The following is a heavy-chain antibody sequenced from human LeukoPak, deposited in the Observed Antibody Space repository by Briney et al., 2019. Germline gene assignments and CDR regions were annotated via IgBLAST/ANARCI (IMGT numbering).Heavy chain of an antibody. CDR1: GGSISSSNW. J-gene: IGHJ5*02. CDR3: ARDDYLNWFDP. V-gene: IGHV4-4*02. D-gene: IGHD4-11*01. CDR2: IYHSGST. Sequence: PSETLSLTCAVSGGSISSSNWWRWVRQPPGRGLEGIGEIYHSGSTNYNPSLKSRVTISVDKSKNQFSLKLSSVTAADTAVYYCARDDYLNWFDPWGQGTLVTVSS.